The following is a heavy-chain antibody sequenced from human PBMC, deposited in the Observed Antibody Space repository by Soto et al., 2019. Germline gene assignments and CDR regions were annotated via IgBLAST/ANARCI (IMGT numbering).Heavy chain of an antibody. D-gene: IGHD4-17*01. V-gene: IGHV4-4*07. CDR3: TRGTFETTAPFY. CDR2: IFASGRT. J-gene: IGHJ4*02. CDR1: GGSISNDR. Sequence: AETLSLTCTVSGGSISNDRWSWFRQPAGKGLEWIVRIFASGRTNYNPSLQSRVTMSVDTSKNQFSLTMTSLAAADTAVYYCTRGTFETTAPFYRGQGIPVTVSS.